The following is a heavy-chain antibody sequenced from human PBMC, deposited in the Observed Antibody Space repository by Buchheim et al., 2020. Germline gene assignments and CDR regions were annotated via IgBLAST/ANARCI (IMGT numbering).Heavy chain of an antibody. CDR1: GFTFSSYA. V-gene: IGHV3-23*01. J-gene: IGHJ4*02. D-gene: IGHD6-19*01. CDR3: AKGGRIAVAGTGGLDY. Sequence: EVQLLESGGGLVQPGGSLRLSCAASGFTFSSYAMSWVRQAPGKGLEWVSAISGSGGSTYYADSVKGRFTISRDTSKNTMYQQMNSLRAEDTAVYYCAKGGRIAVAGTGGLDYWGQGTL. CDR2: ISGSGGST.